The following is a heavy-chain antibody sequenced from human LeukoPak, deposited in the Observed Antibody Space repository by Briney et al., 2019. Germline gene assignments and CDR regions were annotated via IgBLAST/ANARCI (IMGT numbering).Heavy chain of an antibody. CDR1: GYTLTELS. Sequence: GASVKVSCAVSGYTLTELSMHWVRQAPGKGLEWMGGFDPEDGETIYAQKFQGRVTMTRDTSTSTVYMELSSLRSEDTAVYYCARDAWDVVVPAAIPRYYFDYWGQGTLVTVSS. D-gene: IGHD2-2*01. CDR2: FDPEDGET. CDR3: ARDAWDVVVPAAIPRYYFDY. V-gene: IGHV1-24*01. J-gene: IGHJ4*02.